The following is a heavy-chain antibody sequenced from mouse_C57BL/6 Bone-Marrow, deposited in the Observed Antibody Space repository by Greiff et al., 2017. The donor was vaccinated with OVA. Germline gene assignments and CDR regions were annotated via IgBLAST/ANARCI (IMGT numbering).Heavy chain of an antibody. CDR1: GYTFTSYW. V-gene: IGHV1-59*01. Sequence: QVQLQQPGAELVRPGTSVKLSCKASGYTFTSYWIHWVKQRPGQGLEWIGVIDPSDSYTNYNQKFKGKATLTVDTSSSTAYMQLSSLTSEDSAVYYCAFYDYSRDYWGQGTSVTVSS. CDR3: AFYDYSRDY. CDR2: IDPSDSYT. J-gene: IGHJ4*01. D-gene: IGHD2-4*01.